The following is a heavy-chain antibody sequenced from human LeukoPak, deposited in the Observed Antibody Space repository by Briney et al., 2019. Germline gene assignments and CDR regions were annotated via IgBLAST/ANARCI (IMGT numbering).Heavy chain of an antibody. V-gene: IGHV3-21*01. CDR3: ARDSLDYSNYGPDY. J-gene: IGHJ4*02. Sequence: GGSLRLSCAASGFTFSSYSMNWVRQAPGMGLEWVSSISSSSSYIYYADSVKGRFTISRDNAKNSLYLQMNSLRAEDTAVYYCARDSLDYSNYGPDYWGQGTLVTVSS. CDR2: ISSSSSYI. D-gene: IGHD4-11*01. CDR1: GFTFSSYS.